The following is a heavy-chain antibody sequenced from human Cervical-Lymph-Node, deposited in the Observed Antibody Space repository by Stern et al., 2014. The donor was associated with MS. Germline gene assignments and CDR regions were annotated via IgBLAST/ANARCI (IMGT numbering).Heavy chain of an antibody. CDR3: ARGLLGSENAFDI. CDR1: GYTFTSYG. J-gene: IGHJ3*02. V-gene: IGHV1-18*01. Sequence: VQLVESGAEVKKPGASVKVSCTASGYTFTSYGISWVRQAPRPGLAWVGGISAYNGNTNYAQKLQGRVTMTTDTSTSTAYMELRSLRSDDTAVYYCARGLLGSENAFDIWGQGTMVTVSS. D-gene: IGHD2-15*01. CDR2: ISAYNGNT.